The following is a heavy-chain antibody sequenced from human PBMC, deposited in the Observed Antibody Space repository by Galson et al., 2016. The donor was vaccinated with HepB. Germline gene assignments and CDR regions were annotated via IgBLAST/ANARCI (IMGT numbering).Heavy chain of an antibody. J-gene: IGHJ4*02. Sequence: SLRLSCAASGFRFDDYAVSWFRQAPGKGLAWVGFITSKRYGETTEYAASLKGRFTISRDNSKNTLYLQMNSLRAEDTAVYYCAKEGEIVLMVYPTYFDYWGQGTLVTVSS. CDR1: GFRFDDYA. CDR3: AKEGEIVLMVYPTYFDY. CDR2: ITSKRYGETT. D-gene: IGHD2-8*01. V-gene: IGHV3-49*03.